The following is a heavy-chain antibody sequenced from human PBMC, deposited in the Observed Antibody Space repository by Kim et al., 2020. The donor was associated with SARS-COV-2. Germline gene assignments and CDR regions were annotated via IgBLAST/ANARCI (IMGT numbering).Heavy chain of an antibody. V-gene: IGHV1-3*01. J-gene: IGHJ5*02. D-gene: IGHD4-17*01. CDR3: ARDRYGDSYNWFDP. Sequence: QKVQGRVTITRDTSASTAYMGLSSLSSEDTAVYYCARDRYGDSYNWFDPWGQGTLVTVSS.